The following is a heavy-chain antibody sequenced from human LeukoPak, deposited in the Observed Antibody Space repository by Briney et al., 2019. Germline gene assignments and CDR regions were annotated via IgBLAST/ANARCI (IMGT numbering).Heavy chain of an antibody. Sequence: PGGSLRLSCAASGFTFSSYAMGWVRQAPGKGLEWVSSISATGVSTYFAACVRGRFTISRDNSKNTQYLQMNSLRAEDTAVYYCAKGSGRYGSGSFSDSWGQGTLVTVSS. J-gene: IGHJ5*01. CDR3: AKGSGRYGSGSFSDS. CDR2: ISATGVST. CDR1: GFTFSSYA. V-gene: IGHV3-23*01. D-gene: IGHD3-10*01.